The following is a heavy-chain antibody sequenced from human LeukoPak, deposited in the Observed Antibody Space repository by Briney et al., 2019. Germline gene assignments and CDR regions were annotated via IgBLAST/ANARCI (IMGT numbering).Heavy chain of an antibody. J-gene: IGHJ4*02. CDR2: ITTGGPNT. Sequence: GGSLRLSCTASGFTFSSYTMSWVRQAPGQGLKWVSTITTGGPNTYYADSVKGRFTVSRDDSKNTLYLQMNSLRAEDTAVYYCAKDGGLWVSAHWGDSWGRGTLVTVSS. D-gene: IGHD7-27*01. V-gene: IGHV3-23*01. CDR3: AKDGGLWVSAHWGDS. CDR1: GFTFSSYT.